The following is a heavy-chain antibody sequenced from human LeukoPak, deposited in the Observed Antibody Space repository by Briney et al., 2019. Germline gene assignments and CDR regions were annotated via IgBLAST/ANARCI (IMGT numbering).Heavy chain of an antibody. V-gene: IGHV4-4*07. CDR3: ARGEDSSGYDAFDI. D-gene: IGHD3-22*01. Sequence: SETLSLTCTVSGGSISSYYWSWIRQPAGKGLEWIGRIYTSGSTNYNPSLKSRVTMSVDTSKNQFSLKLSSVTAADTAVYYCARGEDSSGYDAFDIWGQGTMVTVSS. CDR2: IYTSGST. CDR1: GGSISSYY. J-gene: IGHJ3*02.